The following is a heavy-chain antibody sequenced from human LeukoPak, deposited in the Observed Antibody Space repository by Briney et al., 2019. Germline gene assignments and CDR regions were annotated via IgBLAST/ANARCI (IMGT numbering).Heavy chain of an antibody. CDR1: GGSISGYY. J-gene: IGHJ6*02. CDR3: ARVRGSSLVRGVNYGMDV. CDR2: IYYSGST. D-gene: IGHD3-10*01. V-gene: IGHV4-59*12. Sequence: SETLSLTCTVSGGSISGYYWSWIRQPPGKGLEWIGYIYYSGSTNYNPSLKSRVTISVDTSKNQFSLKLSSVTAADTAVYYCARVRGSSLVRGVNYGMDVWGQGTTVTVSS.